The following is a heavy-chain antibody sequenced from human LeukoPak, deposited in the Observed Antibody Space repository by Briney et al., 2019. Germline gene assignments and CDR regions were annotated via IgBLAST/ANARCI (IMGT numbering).Heavy chain of an antibody. CDR1: GGSISSSNW. CDR2: IYHSGST. D-gene: IGHD5-18*01. J-gene: IGHJ6*03. Sequence: PSETLSLTCAVSGGSISSSNWWSWVRQPPEKGLEWIGEIYHSGSTNYNPSLKSRVTISVDTSENQFSLKLSSVTAADTAVYYCAREGYSYGYYYYYMDVWGKGTTVTVSS. CDR3: AREGYSYGYYYYYMDV. V-gene: IGHV4-4*02.